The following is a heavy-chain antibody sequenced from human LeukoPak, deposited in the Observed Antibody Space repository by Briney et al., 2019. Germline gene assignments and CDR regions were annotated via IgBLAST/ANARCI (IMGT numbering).Heavy chain of an antibody. CDR3: ARESFYCSGGSCYSVYFDY. CDR2: IKQDGSEK. Sequence: GGSLRLSCAASGFTFSNYWMSWVRQAPGKGLEWVANIKQDGSEKYYVDSVKGRFTISRDNAKNSLYLQMNSLRAEDTAVYYCARESFYCSGGSCYSVYFDYWGQGTLVTVSS. V-gene: IGHV3-7*01. D-gene: IGHD2-15*01. J-gene: IGHJ4*02. CDR1: GFTFSNYW.